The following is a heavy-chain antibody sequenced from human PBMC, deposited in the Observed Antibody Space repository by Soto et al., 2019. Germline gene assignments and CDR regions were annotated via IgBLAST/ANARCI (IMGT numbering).Heavy chain of an antibody. V-gene: IGHV1-2*04. J-gene: IGHJ6*02. Sequence: ASVKVSCKASGYTFTGYYMHWLRQAPGQGLEWMGWINPNSGGTNYAQKFQGWVTMTRDTSISTAYMELSRLRSDDTAVYYCARDRIAARFYYYYYGMDVWGQGTTVTVSS. D-gene: IGHD6-6*01. CDR1: GYTFTGYY. CDR2: INPNSGGT. CDR3: ARDRIAARFYYYYYGMDV.